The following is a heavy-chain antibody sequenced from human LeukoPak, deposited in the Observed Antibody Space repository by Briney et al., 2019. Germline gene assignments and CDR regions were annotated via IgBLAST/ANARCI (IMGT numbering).Heavy chain of an antibody. V-gene: IGHV5-51*01. CDR1: GNSFSGYW. CDR2: VYPGDSDT. Sequence: PGESLKISCKGSGNSFSGYWIGWVRQMPGKGLEWMGIVYPGDSDTRYSPSFQGQVTISADKSTGTAYLQWSSLRASDTAIYYCATHTRLEPVDHWGQGTLVTVSS. CDR3: ATHTRLEPVDH. J-gene: IGHJ4*02. D-gene: IGHD1-1*01.